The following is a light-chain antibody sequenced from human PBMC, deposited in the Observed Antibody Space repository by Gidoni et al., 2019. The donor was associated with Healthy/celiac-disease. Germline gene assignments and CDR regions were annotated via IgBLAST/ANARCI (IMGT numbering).Light chain of an antibody. V-gene: IGKV3-20*01. CDR2: GAS. CDR1: QSVSSSY. J-gene: IGKJ4*01. CDR3: QQYGSSPLT. Sequence: EIVLTQSPGTLSLSPGERATLSCRASQSVSSSYLAWYQQKPGQAPRLLIYGASSRATGIPDRCSGSGSGTDFTLTISRLEPEDCAVYYCQQYGSSPLTFGGGTKVEIK.